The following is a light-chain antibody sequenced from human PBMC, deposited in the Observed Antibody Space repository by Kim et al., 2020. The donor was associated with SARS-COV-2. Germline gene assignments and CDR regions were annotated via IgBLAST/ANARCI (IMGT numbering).Light chain of an antibody. Sequence: LSPGERATLSCRASQTISSIHLAWYQQKPGQAPRLIMFGISTRAIGVPDRFSGSGSETDFILTISRLEPEDFAVYYCQQYADSPPTFGQGTKVDIK. V-gene: IGKV3-20*01. CDR2: GIS. CDR3: QQYADSPPT. CDR1: QTISSIH. J-gene: IGKJ1*01.